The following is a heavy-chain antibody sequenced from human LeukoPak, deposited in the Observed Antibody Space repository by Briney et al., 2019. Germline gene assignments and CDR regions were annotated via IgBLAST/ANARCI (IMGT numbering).Heavy chain of an antibody. CDR2: ISAYNGNT. CDR3: ARGELDYYGSGSYYGGWY. Sequence: ASVKVSCKASAYTFTSYGISWVRQAPGQGLEWMGWISAYNGNTNYAQKLQGRVTMTTDTSTSTAYMELRSLRSDDTAVYYCARGELDYYGSGSYYGGWYWGQGTLVTASS. CDR1: AYTFTSYG. V-gene: IGHV1-18*01. D-gene: IGHD3-10*01. J-gene: IGHJ4*02.